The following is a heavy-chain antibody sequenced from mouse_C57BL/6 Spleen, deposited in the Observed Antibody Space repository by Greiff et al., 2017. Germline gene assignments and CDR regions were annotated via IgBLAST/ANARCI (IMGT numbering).Heavy chain of an antibody. Sequence: QVQLQQSDAELVKPGASVKISCKVSGYTFTDHTIHWMKQRPEQGLEWIGYIYPSDGSTKYNEKFKGKATLTADKSSSTAYMQLNSLTSEDCAVYFCAREEVWDYDDPYAMDYWGQGTLVTVSA. CDR1: GYTFTDHT. CDR3: AREEVWDYDDPYAMDY. V-gene: IGHV1-78*01. D-gene: IGHD2-4*01. CDR2: IYPSDGST. J-gene: IGHJ4*01.